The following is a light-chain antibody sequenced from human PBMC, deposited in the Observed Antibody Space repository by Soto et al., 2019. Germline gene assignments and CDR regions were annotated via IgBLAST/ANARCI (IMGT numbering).Light chain of an antibody. CDR1: HDVSRN. J-gene: IGKJ4*01. CDR3: QQYNSMLS. Sequence: DIQMTQSPSSLSASVGDRVTIACQSSHDVSRNLNWFQQKQWEAPKLLIYAASNLERGVPSRFGASGSGTDFTFNISSLQPEDVATYYCQQYNSMLSFGGGTEIELK. V-gene: IGKV1-33*01. CDR2: AAS.